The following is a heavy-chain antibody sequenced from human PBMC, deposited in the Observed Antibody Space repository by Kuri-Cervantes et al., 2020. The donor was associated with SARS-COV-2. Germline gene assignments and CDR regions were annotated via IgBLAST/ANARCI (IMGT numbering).Heavy chain of an antibody. D-gene: IGHD3-10*01. CDR1: GFTFSNYG. V-gene: IGHV3-30*18. CDR3: AKVWSRSYSHYYYYAMDV. J-gene: IGHJ6*02. CDR2: ISYDGSDR. Sequence: GESLKISCAASGFTFSNYGMHWVRQAPGKGLEWVAVISYDGSDRYYADSVKGRFTISRDNSKNTLYLQMNSLRAEDTAVYYCAKVWSRSYSHYYYYAMDVWGQGTTVTVSS.